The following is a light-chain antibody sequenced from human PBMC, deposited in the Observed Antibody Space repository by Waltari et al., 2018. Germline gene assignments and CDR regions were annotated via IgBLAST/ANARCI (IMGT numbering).Light chain of an antibody. CDR3: QQYDDWPLT. Sequence: EIVMTQSPATLSGSPGERVTLSCRASPGVSSSLAWYQQKPGQAPRLLIYGESTRATGIPGRFSGSGSGTEFTLTISSLQSEDFAVYYCQQYDDWPLTFGGGTKVQIK. CDR2: GES. J-gene: IGKJ4*01. CDR1: PGVSSS. V-gene: IGKV3-15*01.